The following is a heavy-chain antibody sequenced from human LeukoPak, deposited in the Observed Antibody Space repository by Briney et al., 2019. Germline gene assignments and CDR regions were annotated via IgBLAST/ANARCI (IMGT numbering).Heavy chain of an antibody. CDR1: GGSFSGYY. CDR2: INHSGST. D-gene: IGHD3-10*01. V-gene: IGHV4-34*01. CDR3: ARAHHYGSGSSTYYFDY. Sequence: PSETLSLTCAVYGGSFSGYYWSWIRQPPGKGLEWIGEINHSGSTNYNPSLKSRVTMSVDTSKNQFSLKLSSVTAADTAVYYCARAHHYGSGSSTYYFDYWGQGTLVTVSS. J-gene: IGHJ4*02.